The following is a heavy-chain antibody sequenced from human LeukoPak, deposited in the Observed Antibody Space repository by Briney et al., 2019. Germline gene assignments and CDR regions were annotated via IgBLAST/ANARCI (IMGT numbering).Heavy chain of an antibody. Sequence: PGGSLRLSCVASGFTLSSSWMHWVRQVPGEGLVWVARMNEDGRRTDVAGSVRGRFTISRDIAKNTLFLQMNSLRVEDTAVYHCVRDFGGEDDFWGQGTLVAVSS. CDR2: MNEDGRRT. CDR3: VRDFGGEDDF. V-gene: IGHV3-74*01. CDR1: GFTLSSSW. J-gene: IGHJ4*02. D-gene: IGHD2-15*01.